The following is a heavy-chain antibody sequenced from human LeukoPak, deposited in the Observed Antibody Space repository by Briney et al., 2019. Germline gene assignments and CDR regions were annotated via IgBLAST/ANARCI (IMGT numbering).Heavy chain of an antibody. V-gene: IGHV4-59*01. CDR2: IYYSGST. CDR3: AKETECSGGTCYSYGWFDP. J-gene: IGHJ5*02. CDR1: GGSISSYY. D-gene: IGHD2-15*01. Sequence: ESSETLSLTCTVSGGSISSYYWSWIRQPPGKGLEWIGYIYYSGSTNYNPSLKSRVSISVDTSKNQFSLKLSSVTAADTAVYYCAKETECSGGTCYSYGWFDPWGQGTQVIVSS.